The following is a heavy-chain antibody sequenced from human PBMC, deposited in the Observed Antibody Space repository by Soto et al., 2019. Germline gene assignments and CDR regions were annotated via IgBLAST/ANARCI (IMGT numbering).Heavy chain of an antibody. Sequence: PGESLKISCQTSGYGFTTYWIGWVRPRPGRGLEWMGIIYPGDSDSRYCPSFQGQVAFSVDKSITTAYLQWRSLTASDTAMYFCVRVAYNGYNFDPWGPGTLVTVSS. CDR1: GYGFTTYW. J-gene: IGHJ5*02. D-gene: IGHD5-12*01. CDR2: IYPGDSDS. V-gene: IGHV5-51*01. CDR3: VRVAYNGYNFDP.